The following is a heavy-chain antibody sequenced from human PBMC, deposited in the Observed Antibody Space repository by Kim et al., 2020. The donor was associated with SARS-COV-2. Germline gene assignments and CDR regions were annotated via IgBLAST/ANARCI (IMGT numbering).Heavy chain of an antibody. J-gene: IGHJ6*02. CDR3: ARHRPGNYYYGMDV. Sequence: SETLSLTCTVSGGSISSSSYYWGWIRQPPGKGLEWLGSIYYSGSTYYNPSLKSRVTISVDTSKNQFSLKLSSVTAADTAVYYCARHRPGNYYYGMDVWG. V-gene: IGHV4-39*01. CDR1: GGSISSSSYY. CDR2: IYYSGST.